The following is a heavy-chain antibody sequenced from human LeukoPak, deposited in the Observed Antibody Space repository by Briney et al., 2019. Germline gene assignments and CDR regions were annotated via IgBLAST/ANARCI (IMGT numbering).Heavy chain of an antibody. J-gene: IGHJ4*02. D-gene: IGHD4-11*01. CDR2: ISYDGSNK. CDR1: GFTFSSYG. Sequence: PGGSLRLSCAASGFTFSSYGMHWVRQAPGKGLEWVAVISYDGSNKYYADSVKGRFTISRDNSKNTLYLQMNSLRAEDTAVYYCARGPGSHSNFEDYWGQGTLVTVSS. CDR3: ARGPGSHSNFEDY. V-gene: IGHV3-30*03.